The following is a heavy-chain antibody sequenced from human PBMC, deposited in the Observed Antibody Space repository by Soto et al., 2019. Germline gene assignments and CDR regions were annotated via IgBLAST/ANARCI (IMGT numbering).Heavy chain of an antibody. CDR1: GFTFDDYT. Sequence: XGSLRLSCAAAGFTFDDYTMHWVRQAPGKGLEWVSLISWDGGSTYYADSVKGRFTISRDNSKNSLYLQMNSLRTEDTALYYCAKEEARSTYYYYGMDAWGQGTTVTVSS. CDR2: ISWDGGST. D-gene: IGHD6-6*01. J-gene: IGHJ6*02. CDR3: AKEEARSTYYYYGMDA. V-gene: IGHV3-43*01.